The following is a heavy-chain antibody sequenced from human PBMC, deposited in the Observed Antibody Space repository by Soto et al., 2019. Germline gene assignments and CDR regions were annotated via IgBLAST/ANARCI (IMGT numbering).Heavy chain of an antibody. V-gene: IGHV1-18*01. D-gene: IGHD2-2*01. Sequence: ASVKVSCKASGYTFTSYGISWVRQAPGQGLEWMGRISANNGNTSYAQKFQGRVTMTTDTSTSTAYMELSSLRSEDTAVYYCARAYQTSPFDIWGQGTMVTVSS. CDR1: GYTFTSYG. J-gene: IGHJ3*02. CDR3: ARAYQTSPFDI. CDR2: ISANNGNT.